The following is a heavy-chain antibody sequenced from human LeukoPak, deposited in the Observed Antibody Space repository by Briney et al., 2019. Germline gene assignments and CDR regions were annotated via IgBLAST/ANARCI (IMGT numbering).Heavy chain of an antibody. CDR3: ARADSSYLDY. Sequence: SGGSLRLSCAASRFTFSPYSMNWVRQAPGKGLEWVSSISSSSNYIYYADSVKGRFTISRDNAKNSLYLQMNSLRAEDTAVYYCARADSSYLDYWGQGTLVTVSS. V-gene: IGHV3-21*01. CDR2: ISSSSNYI. CDR1: RFTFSPYS. D-gene: IGHD4-11*01. J-gene: IGHJ4*02.